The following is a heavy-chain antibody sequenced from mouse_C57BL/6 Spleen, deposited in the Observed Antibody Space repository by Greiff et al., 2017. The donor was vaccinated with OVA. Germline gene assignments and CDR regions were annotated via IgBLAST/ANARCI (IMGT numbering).Heavy chain of an antibody. Sequence: QVHVKQPGTELVKPGASVKLSCKASGYTFTSYWMHWVKQRPGQGLEWIGNINPSNGGTNYNEKFKSKATLTVDKSSSTAYMQLGSLTSEDSAVYYCARDNWDWFAYWGQGTLVTVSA. CDR2: INPSNGGT. D-gene: IGHD4-1*01. V-gene: IGHV1-53*01. CDR3: ARDNWDWFAY. J-gene: IGHJ3*01. CDR1: GYTFTSYW.